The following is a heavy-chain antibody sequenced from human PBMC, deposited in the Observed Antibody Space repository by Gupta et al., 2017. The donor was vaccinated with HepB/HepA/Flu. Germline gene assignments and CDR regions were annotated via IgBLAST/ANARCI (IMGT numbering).Heavy chain of an antibody. Sequence: QVQLQQSGPGLVKPSQTLSLTCAISGDSVPSNSAAWNWIMHSPSIGLEWLGRTYYRSKWYNDYAVSVKSRITINPDTSKNQFSLQLNSVTPEDTAVYYCARALLTYCSSTSCTNAFDIWGQGTMVTVSS. D-gene: IGHD2-2*01. CDR2: TYYRSKWYN. CDR1: GDSVPSNSAA. J-gene: IGHJ3*02. V-gene: IGHV6-1*01. CDR3: ARALLTYCSSTSCTNAFDI.